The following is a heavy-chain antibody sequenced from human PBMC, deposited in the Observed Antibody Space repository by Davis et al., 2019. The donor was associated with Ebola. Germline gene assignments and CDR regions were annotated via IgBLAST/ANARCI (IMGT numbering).Heavy chain of an antibody. CDR1: GYTFTSYG. V-gene: IGHV1-18*01. J-gene: IGHJ4*02. Sequence: ASVRVSCKASGYTFTSYGISWVRQAPGQGLEWMGWISAYNGNTNYAQKLQGRVTMTRDTSTTTVYMELSSLRSEDTAVYYCARKAAYFYSFDYWGQGTLVTVSS. D-gene: IGHD3-16*01. CDR3: ARKAAYFYSFDY. CDR2: ISAYNGNT.